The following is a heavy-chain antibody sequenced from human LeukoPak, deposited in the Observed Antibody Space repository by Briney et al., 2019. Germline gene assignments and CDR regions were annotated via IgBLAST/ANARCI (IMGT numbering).Heavy chain of an antibody. V-gene: IGHV3-21*01. J-gene: IGHJ4*02. CDR3: ARPRGCGSSRCNNFDY. CDR1: GFTFNSYS. Sequence: PGGSLRLSCAASGFTFNSYSMNWVRQAPGKGLEWVSSISGSNSYIYYADSMKGRFTISRDNAKNSLYLQMNRLRAEDTAVYYCARPRGCGSSRCNNFDYWGQGTLVTVSS. D-gene: IGHD2-2*01. CDR2: ISGSNSYI.